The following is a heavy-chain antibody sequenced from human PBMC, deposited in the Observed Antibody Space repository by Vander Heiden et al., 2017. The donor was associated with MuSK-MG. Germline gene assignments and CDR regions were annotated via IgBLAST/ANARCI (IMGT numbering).Heavy chain of an antibody. V-gene: IGHV4-59*01. CDR1: GGSISSYY. CDR2: IYYSGST. CDR3: ARNDYGDYVWFDP. Sequence: QVQLQESGPGLVKPSETLSLTCTVSGGSISSYYWSWIRQPPGKGLEWIGYIYYSGSTNYNPSLKSRVTISVDTSKNQFSLKLSSVTAADTAVYYCARNDYGDYVWFDPWGQGTLVTVSS. D-gene: IGHD4-17*01. J-gene: IGHJ5*02.